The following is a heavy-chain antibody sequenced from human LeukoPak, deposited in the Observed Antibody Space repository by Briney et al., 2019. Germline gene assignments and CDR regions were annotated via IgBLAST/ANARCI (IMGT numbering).Heavy chain of an antibody. CDR2: IYHSGST. Sequence: SETLSLTCTVSGGSISSYYWSWIRQPPGKGLEWIGSIYHSGSTYYNPSLKSRVTISVDTSKNQFSLKLSSVTAADTAVYYCARQVVAAAGTHWGQGTLVTVSS. J-gene: IGHJ4*02. V-gene: IGHV4-59*08. CDR3: ARQVVAAAGTH. CDR1: GGSISSYY. D-gene: IGHD6-13*01.